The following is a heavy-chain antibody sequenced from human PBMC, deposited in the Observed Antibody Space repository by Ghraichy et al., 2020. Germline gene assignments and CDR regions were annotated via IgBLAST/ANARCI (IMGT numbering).Heavy chain of an antibody. J-gene: IGHJ4*02. Sequence: ETLSLTCAGSGFTFSHYWMSWVRQAPGKALEWVANINQDGSQTYFVDSVKGRFTVSKDNARNSLSLQMNSLRPDTAVYYCATTPYGGADFWGQGTLVTVSS. V-gene: IGHV3-7*02. D-gene: IGHD4-23*01. CDR3: ATTPYGGADF. CDR1: GFTFSHYW. CDR2: INQDGSQT.